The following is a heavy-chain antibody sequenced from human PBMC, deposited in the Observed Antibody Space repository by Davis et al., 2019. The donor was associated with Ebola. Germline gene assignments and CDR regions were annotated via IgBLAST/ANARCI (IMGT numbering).Heavy chain of an antibody. CDR1: GFTFSSYS. V-gene: IGHV3-21*01. CDR3: ARDQGYCSSTSCYGGLDY. D-gene: IGHD2-2*01. CDR2: ISSSSSYI. J-gene: IGHJ4*02. Sequence: GESLKISCAASGFTFSSYSMNWVRQAPGKGLEWVSSISSSSSYIYYADLVKGRFTISRDNAKNSLYLQMNSLRAEDTAVYYCARDQGYCSSTSCYGGLDYWGQGTLVTVSS.